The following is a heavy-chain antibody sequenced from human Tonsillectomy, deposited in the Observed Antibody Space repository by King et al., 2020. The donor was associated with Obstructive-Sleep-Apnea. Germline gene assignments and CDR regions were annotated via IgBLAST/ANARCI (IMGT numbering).Heavy chain of an antibody. Sequence: VQLVESGGGVVQPGRSLRLSCAASGFTFSSYGMHWVRQAPGKGLEWVAVISYDGSNEYYADSVKGRFTISRDNSKNTLYLQMNSLRAEDTAVYYCAKRSADTVVTHAGLDYWGQGTLVTVSS. CDR2: ISYDGSNE. CDR3: AKRSADTVVTHAGLDY. V-gene: IGHV3-30*18. D-gene: IGHD4-23*01. CDR1: GFTFSSYG. J-gene: IGHJ4*02.